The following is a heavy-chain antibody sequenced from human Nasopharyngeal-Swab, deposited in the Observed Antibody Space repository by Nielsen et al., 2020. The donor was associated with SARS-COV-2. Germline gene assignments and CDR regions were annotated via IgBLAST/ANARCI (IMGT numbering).Heavy chain of an antibody. CDR2: INHSGST. CDR3: ARGDWGDAFDI. D-gene: IGHD3-16*01. V-gene: IGHV4-34*01. Sequence: GSLRLSCAVYGGSFSGYYWSWIRQPPGKGLEWIGEINHSGSTNYNPSLKSRDTISVDTSKNQFSLKLSSVTAADTAVYYCARGDWGDAFDIWGQGTMVTVSS. J-gene: IGHJ3*02. CDR1: GGSFSGYY.